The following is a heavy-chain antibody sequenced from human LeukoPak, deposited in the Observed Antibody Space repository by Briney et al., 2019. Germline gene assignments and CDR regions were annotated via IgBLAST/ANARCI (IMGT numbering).Heavy chain of an antibody. CDR2: ISSSSSYI. CDR1: GITFSSYA. Sequence: GGSLRLSCAASGITFSSYAMNWVRQAPGKGLEWVSCISSSSSYIYYADSVKGRFTISRDNAKNSLYLQMNSLRAEDTAVYYCASPMIVGSYDAFDIWGQGTMVTVSS. V-gene: IGHV3-21*01. CDR3: ASPMIVGSYDAFDI. D-gene: IGHD3-22*01. J-gene: IGHJ3*02.